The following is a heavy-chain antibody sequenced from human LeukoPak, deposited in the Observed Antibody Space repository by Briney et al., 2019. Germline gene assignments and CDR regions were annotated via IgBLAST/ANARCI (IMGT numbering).Heavy chain of an antibody. D-gene: IGHD3-3*01. CDR3: AKGFGAYYDFWSGFDY. CDR2: ISYDGSNK. V-gene: IGHV3-30*18. J-gene: IGHJ4*02. CDR1: GFTFSSYG. Sequence: GGSLRLSCAASGFTFSSYGMHWVRQAPGKGLQWVAIISYDGSNKYYADSVKGRFTISRDNSKNTLYLQMNSLRAEDTAVYYCAKGFGAYYDFWSGFDYWGQGTLVTVSS.